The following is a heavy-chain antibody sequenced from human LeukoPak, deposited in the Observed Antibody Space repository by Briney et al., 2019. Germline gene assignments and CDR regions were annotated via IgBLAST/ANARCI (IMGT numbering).Heavy chain of an antibody. CDR3: ASKPRGESRPFDY. Sequence: GASVKVSCKASGYTFTAHAVHWVRQAPGQRLEWMGWINAANGDTGYSQKFQDRVTITRDTSASTGYMEMSSLISEDTAVYYCASKPRGESRPFDYWGQGTLVTVSS. J-gene: IGHJ4*02. V-gene: IGHV1-3*01. D-gene: IGHD3-16*01. CDR2: INAANGDT. CDR1: GYTFTAHA.